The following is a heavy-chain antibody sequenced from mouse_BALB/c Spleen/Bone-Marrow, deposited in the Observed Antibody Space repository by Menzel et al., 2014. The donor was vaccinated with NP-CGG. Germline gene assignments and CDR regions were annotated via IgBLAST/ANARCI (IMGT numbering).Heavy chain of an antibody. J-gene: IGHJ1*01. CDR2: IDPANGNT. CDR3: ARGGTTATWYFDV. V-gene: IGHV14-3*02. CDR1: GFNIKDTY. D-gene: IGHD1-2*01. Sequence: VQLKESGAELVKPGASVKLSCTASGFNIKDTYMHWVKQRPEQGLEWIGRIDPANGNTKYDPKFQGKATITADTSSNTAYLQLSSLTSEDTAVYYCARGGTTATWYFDVWGAGTTFPVSS.